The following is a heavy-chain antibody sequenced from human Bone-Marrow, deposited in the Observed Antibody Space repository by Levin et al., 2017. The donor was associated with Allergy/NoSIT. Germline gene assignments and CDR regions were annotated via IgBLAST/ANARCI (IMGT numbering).Heavy chain of an antibody. D-gene: IGHD6-19*01. J-gene: IGHJ4*02. CDR1: GYTLTELS. CDR2: FDPEYGET. Sequence: WASVKVSCKVSGYTLTELSMHWVRQAPGKGLEWMGGFDPEYGETIYAQKFQGRVTMTEDTSTDTAYMELSSLRSEDTAIYYCTTDLAVAGTGNDYWGQGTLVTVSS. V-gene: IGHV1-24*01. CDR3: TTDLAVAGTGNDY.